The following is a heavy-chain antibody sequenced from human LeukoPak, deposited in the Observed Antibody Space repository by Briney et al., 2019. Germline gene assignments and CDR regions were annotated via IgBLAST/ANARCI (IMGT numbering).Heavy chain of an antibody. CDR3: AKDSSSTSRYHGMDV. J-gene: IGHJ6*02. CDR1: GFTFNNYG. CDR2: ITASGETT. D-gene: IGHD6-6*01. V-gene: IGHV3-23*01. Sequence: GGSLRLTCAASGFTFNNYGMRWVRQAPGKGLEWVSLITASGETTYNVELVKGRFTVSRDNSKDTVYLQMKSLRAEDTALYYCAKDSSSTSRYHGMDVWGQGSTVTVSS.